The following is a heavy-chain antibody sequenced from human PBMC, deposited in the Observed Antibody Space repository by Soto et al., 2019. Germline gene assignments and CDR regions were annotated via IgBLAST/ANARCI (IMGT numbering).Heavy chain of an antibody. V-gene: IGHV4-39*01. Sequence: QLQLQESGPGLVKPLETLSLTCTVSGGSISSSTYYWGWIRQPPGKGLDWIGNLYYSGNTYYAPSLKSRVTISVDSSKNQFSLKLNSVTAADPAVYYCARGVTNSWYYFDYWGQGTLVTVSS. D-gene: IGHD6-13*01. J-gene: IGHJ4*02. CDR1: GGSISSSTYY. CDR3: ARGVTNSWYYFDY. CDR2: LYYSGNT.